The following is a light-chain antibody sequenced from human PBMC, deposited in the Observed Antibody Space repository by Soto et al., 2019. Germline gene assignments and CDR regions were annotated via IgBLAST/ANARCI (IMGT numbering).Light chain of an antibody. J-gene: IGKJ2*01. Sequence: AIRMTQSPSSFSASTGDRVTITCRASQDISTSLAWYQQKPGKAPKLLIYSASSLQSGVPANFSGSGSGTDFPFTISRLQSEDFATYYCQQYYSYPYTFGQGTKVEIK. CDR1: QDISTS. V-gene: IGKV1-8*01. CDR2: SAS. CDR3: QQYYSYPYT.